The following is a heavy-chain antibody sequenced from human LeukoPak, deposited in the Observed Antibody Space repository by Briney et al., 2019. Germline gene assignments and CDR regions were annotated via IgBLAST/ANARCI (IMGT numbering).Heavy chain of an antibody. Sequence: ASVKVSCKASGYTFTSYGFTWVRQAPGQGLEWMGWINPSSGGTNYAQKFQGRVTMTRDTSITTAYMEMSRLRSDDTAVYYCASSIWGTTGFWFDPWGQGTLVTVSS. CDR3: ASSIWGTTGFWFDP. CDR1: GYTFTSYG. J-gene: IGHJ5*02. CDR2: INPSSGGT. V-gene: IGHV1-2*02. D-gene: IGHD3-16*01.